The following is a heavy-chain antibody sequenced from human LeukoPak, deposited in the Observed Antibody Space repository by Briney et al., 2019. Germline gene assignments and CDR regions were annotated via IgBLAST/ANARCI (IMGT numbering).Heavy chain of an antibody. CDR3: AKVMKGSERLTMVRGVIIKTAGLYYMDV. J-gene: IGHJ6*03. V-gene: IGHV3-23*01. CDR2: ITGTGTSA. CDR1: GFTFSNYA. Sequence: GGSLRLSCAASGFTFSNYAMSWVRQTPGKGLEWVSSITGTGTSAFYADSVKGRFTISRDNSKNTVYLQMNSLRAEDTAVYYCAKVMKGSERLTMVRGVIIKTAGLYYMDVWGKGTTVIVSS. D-gene: IGHD3-10*01.